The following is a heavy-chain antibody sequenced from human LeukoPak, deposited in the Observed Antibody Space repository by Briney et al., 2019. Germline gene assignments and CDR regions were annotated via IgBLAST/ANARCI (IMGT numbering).Heavy chain of an antibody. D-gene: IGHD3-10*01. CDR2: INWNGGST. Sequence: GGSLRLSCAASGFTFDDYGMSWVRQAPGKGQEWVSGINWNGGSTGYADSVKGRFTISRDDAKNSLYLQMNSLRAEDTALYHCARHRLWFGEPQTHYYYYYYMDVRGKGTTVTISS. CDR3: ARHRLWFGEPQTHYYYYYYMDV. V-gene: IGHV3-20*01. J-gene: IGHJ6*03. CDR1: GFTFDDYG.